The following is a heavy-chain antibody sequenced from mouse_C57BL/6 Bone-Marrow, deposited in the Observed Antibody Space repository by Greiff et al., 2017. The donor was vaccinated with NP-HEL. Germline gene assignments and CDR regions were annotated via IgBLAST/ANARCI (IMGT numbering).Heavy chain of an antibody. D-gene: IGHD1-1*01. CDR2: IYPGDGDT. CDR1: GYAFSSYW. J-gene: IGHJ2*01. V-gene: IGHV1-80*01. CDR3: ARSITTVVATGRYFDY. Sequence: QVQLKESGAELVKPGASVKISCKASGYAFSSYWMNWVKQRPGKGLEWIGQIYPGDGDTNYNGKFKGKATLTADKSSSTAYMQLSSLTSEDSAVYFCARSITTVVATGRYFDYWGQGTTLTVSS.